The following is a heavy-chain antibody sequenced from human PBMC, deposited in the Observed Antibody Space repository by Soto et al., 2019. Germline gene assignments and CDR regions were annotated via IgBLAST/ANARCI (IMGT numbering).Heavy chain of an antibody. CDR1: GYSFTSYW. D-gene: IGHD3-9*01. Sequence: GESLKISCKGSGYSFTSYWINWVRQVPGKGLEWMGKIDPSDSYTNYSPSFQGHVTISADKSITTAYLQWSSLKASDTAIYYCARHGVGDILTGQPDYWGQGTLVTVSS. CDR2: IDPSDSYT. J-gene: IGHJ4*02. CDR3: ARHGVGDILTGQPDY. V-gene: IGHV5-10-1*01.